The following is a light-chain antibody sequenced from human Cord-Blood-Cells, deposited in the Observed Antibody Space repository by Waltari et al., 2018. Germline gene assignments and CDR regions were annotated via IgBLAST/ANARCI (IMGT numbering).Light chain of an antibody. CDR2: QDS. CDR1: KLGDKY. Sequence: SHELTQPPSVSVSPGQTASITCSGAKLGDKYACWYQQKPGQSPVLVIYQDSKRPSGIPERFSGSNSGNTATLTISGTQAMDEADYYCQAWDSSTFYVFGTGTKVTVL. J-gene: IGLJ1*01. CDR3: QAWDSSTFYV. V-gene: IGLV3-1*01.